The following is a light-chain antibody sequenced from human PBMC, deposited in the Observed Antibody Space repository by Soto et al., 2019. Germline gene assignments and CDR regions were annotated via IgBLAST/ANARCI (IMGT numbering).Light chain of an antibody. V-gene: IGLV1-40*01. CDR3: QSYDSSLRGYV. J-gene: IGLJ1*01. CDR2: DNT. CDR1: SSNIGADYF. Sequence: QSVLTQPPSVAGAPGQGVTISCTVSSSNIGADYFVHWYQQLPGAAPKLLIYDNTNRPSGVPDRFSGSKSGTSASLAITGLQAEDDADYYCQSYDSSLRGYVFGSGTKVTLL.